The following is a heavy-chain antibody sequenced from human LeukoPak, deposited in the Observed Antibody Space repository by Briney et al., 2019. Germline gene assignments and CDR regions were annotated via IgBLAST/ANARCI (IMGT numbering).Heavy chain of an antibody. D-gene: IGHD3-22*01. CDR1: GGSISSYY. Sequence: PSETLSLTCTVSGGSISSYYWSWIRQPAGKGLEWIGRIYTSGSTYYNPSLKSRVTISVDTSKNQFSLKLSSVTAADTAVYYCARLRMYYYDSSGSLGFDYWGQGTLVTVSS. CDR3: ARLRMYYYDSSGSLGFDY. V-gene: IGHV4-4*07. CDR2: IYTSGST. J-gene: IGHJ4*02.